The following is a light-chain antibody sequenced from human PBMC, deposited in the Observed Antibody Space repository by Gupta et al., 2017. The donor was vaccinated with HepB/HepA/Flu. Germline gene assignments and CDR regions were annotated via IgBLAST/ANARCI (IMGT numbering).Light chain of an antibody. V-gene: IGKV3-20*01. Sequence: GLTPSPGSLSLSPGERATLPCRASQSVTRSYLAWYQQKPGQAPRLLIYGASSRATGIPDRFSGSGSGTDFTLTISRLEPEDFAVYYCQQYVSSPVTFGQGIKVEI. CDR1: QSVTRSY. J-gene: IGKJ1*01. CDR3: QQYVSSPVT. CDR2: GAS.